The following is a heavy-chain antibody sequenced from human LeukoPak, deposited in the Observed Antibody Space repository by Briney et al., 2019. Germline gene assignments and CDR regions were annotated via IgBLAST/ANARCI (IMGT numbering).Heavy chain of an antibody. CDR1: GGTFSSYA. V-gene: IGHV1-8*02. Sequence: ASVKVSCKASGGTFSSYAISWVRQAPGQGLEWMGWMNPNSGNTGYAQKFQGRVTMTRNTSISTAYMELSSLRSEDTAVYYCARALYSSSWYPFDYWGQGTLVTVSS. D-gene: IGHD6-13*01. CDR3: ARALYSSSWYPFDY. CDR2: MNPNSGNT. J-gene: IGHJ4*02.